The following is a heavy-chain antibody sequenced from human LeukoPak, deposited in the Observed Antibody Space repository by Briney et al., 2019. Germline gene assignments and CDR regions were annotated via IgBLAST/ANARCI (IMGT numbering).Heavy chain of an antibody. V-gene: IGHV4-59*01. CDR3: ARGSGYSGYDYYYGMDV. CDR1: GRSISSCY. J-gene: IGHJ6*02. D-gene: IGHD5-12*01. CDR2: IYYSGST. Sequence: SETLSLTCTVSGRSISSCYWSWIRQPPGKGLEWIGYIYYSGSTNYNPSLKSRVTISVDTSKNQFSLKLSSVTAADTAVYYCARGSGYSGYDYYYGMDVWGQGTTVTVSS.